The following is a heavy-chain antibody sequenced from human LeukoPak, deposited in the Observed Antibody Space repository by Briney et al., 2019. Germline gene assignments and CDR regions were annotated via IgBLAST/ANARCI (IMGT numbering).Heavy chain of an antibody. CDR2: ISAYNGNT. V-gene: IGHV1-18*01. CDR3: ARDLAQWLADYWYFDL. J-gene: IGHJ2*01. CDR1: GYTFTSYG. D-gene: IGHD6-19*01. Sequence: GASVKVSCKASGYTFTSYGISWVRQAPGQGLEWMGWISAYNGNTNYAQKLQGRVTMTADTSTSTAYMELRSLRSDDTAVYYCARDLAQWLADYWYFDLWGRGTLVTVSS.